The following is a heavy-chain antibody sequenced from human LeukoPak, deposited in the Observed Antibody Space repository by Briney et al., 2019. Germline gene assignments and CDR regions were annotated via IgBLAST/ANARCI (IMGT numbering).Heavy chain of an antibody. J-gene: IGHJ4*02. D-gene: IGHD3-16*01. CDR1: GFTFSNAW. V-gene: IGHV3-23*01. CDR2: ISGSDGST. Sequence: GGSLRLSCAASGFTFSNAWMSWVRQAPGKGLEWVSGISGSDGSTYYADSVKGRFTISRDNSKNTLYLQMNSLRAEDMAVYYCAKDGGQGADYWGQGTLVSVSS. CDR3: AKDGGQGADY.